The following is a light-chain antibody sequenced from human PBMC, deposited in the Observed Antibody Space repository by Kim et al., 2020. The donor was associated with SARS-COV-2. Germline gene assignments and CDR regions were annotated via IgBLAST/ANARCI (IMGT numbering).Light chain of an antibody. CDR2: DAS. CDR3: QQYDDVPIT. CDR1: QDISNY. V-gene: IGKV1-33*01. Sequence: ASVGDRVTMSCQASQDISNYLNWYQQKPGEAPKRLNYDASTLATRVPSRFSGDGSGTDFTLTITTLQPEDIATYYCQQYDDVPITFGQGTRLEIK. J-gene: IGKJ5*01.